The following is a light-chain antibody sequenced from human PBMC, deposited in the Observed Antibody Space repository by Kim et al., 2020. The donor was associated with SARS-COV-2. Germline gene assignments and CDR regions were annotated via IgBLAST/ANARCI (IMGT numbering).Light chain of an antibody. CDR2: DVS. Sequence: QSALTQPASVSGSPGQSITISCSGTSSDIGLYNYVSWYQHHPGKAPKLMIYDVSFRPSGVSNRFSGSKSANTASLTISGLQAEDEADYYCSSYTTSSTLVFGTGTQLTVL. CDR1: SSDIGLYNY. CDR3: SSYTTSSTLV. J-gene: IGLJ1*01. V-gene: IGLV2-14*01.